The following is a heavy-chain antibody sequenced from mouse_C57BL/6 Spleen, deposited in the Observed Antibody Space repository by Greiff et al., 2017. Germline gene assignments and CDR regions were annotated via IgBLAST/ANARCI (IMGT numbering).Heavy chain of an antibody. CDR1: GYAFSSSW. Sequence: VQLQQSGPELVKPGASVKISCKASGYAFSSSWMNWVKQRPGKGLEWIGRIYPGDGDTNYNGKFKGKATLTADKSSSTAYMQLSSLTSEDSAVYFCARPGSSPYYAMDYWGQGTSVTVSS. D-gene: IGHD1-1*01. CDR2: IYPGDGDT. CDR3: ARPGSSPYYAMDY. J-gene: IGHJ4*01. V-gene: IGHV1-82*01.